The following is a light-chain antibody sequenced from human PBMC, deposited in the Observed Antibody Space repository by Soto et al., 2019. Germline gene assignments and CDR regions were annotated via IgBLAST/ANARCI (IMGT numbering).Light chain of an antibody. Sequence: QSVLTQPHSVSGAPGQRVTISCTGSTSDIGAGFDVHWYQQLPGKAPKLLIYGNTNRPSGVPDRFSGSKSGTSASLAITGLQAEDEADYYCQSYDSSLSGNYVFGTGTKVTVL. CDR3: QSYDSSLSGNYV. J-gene: IGLJ1*01. V-gene: IGLV1-40*01. CDR1: TSDIGAGFD. CDR2: GNT.